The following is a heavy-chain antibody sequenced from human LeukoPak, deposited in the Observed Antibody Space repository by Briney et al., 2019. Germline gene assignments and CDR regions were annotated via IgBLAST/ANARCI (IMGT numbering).Heavy chain of an antibody. CDR3: ASPSPIQLWTKGAFDI. J-gene: IGHJ3*02. D-gene: IGHD5-18*01. CDR2: INHSGST. Sequence: SETLSLTCAVYGGSFSGYYWSWIRQPPGKGLEWIGEINHSGSTNYNPSLKSRVTISVDTSKNQFSLKLSSVTAADTAVYYCASPSPIQLWTKGAFDIWGQGTMVTVSS. CDR1: GGSFSGYY. V-gene: IGHV4-34*01.